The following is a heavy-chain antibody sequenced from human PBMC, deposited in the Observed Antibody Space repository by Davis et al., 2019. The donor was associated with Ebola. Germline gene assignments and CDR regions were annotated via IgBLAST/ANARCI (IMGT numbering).Heavy chain of an antibody. Sequence: ASVKVSCKASGYTFSRYAMNWVRQAPGQGLEWMGWINTNTGNPTYAQGFTGRFVFSLDTSVSTAYLQISSLKPEDTAVYYCARDNYGGDSVWYFDLWGRGTLLTVSS. CDR2: INTNTGNP. D-gene: IGHD4-23*01. J-gene: IGHJ2*01. CDR1: GYTFSRYA. V-gene: IGHV7-4-1*02. CDR3: ARDNYGGDSVWYFDL.